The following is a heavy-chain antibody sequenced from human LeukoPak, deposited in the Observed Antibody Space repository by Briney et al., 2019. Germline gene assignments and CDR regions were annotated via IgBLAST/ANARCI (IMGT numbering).Heavy chain of an antibody. CDR3: AREGPYAFDI. CDR2: ISSGSTYI. J-gene: IGHJ3*02. Sequence: GGSLRLSCAASGFTFSTYNINWVRQAPGKGLEWVSSISSGSTYIYYADSVRGRFTISRDNAKNSLYLQMNSLRAEDTAVHYCAREGPYAFDIWGQGTMVTVSS. V-gene: IGHV3-21*01. CDR1: GFTFSTYN.